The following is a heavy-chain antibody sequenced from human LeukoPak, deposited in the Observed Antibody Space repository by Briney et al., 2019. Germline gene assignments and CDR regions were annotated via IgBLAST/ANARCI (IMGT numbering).Heavy chain of an antibody. CDR3: ARGFDYGDYFSPQPRAWFDP. Sequence: GASATVSCTASGYTFTGYYMHWVRQAPGQGLEWMGWINPNSGGTNYAQKFQGRVTMTRDTSISTAYMELSRLRSDDTAVYYCARGFDYGDYFSPQPRAWFDPWGQGTLVTVSS. D-gene: IGHD4-17*01. CDR2: INPNSGGT. J-gene: IGHJ5*02. V-gene: IGHV1-2*02. CDR1: GYTFTGYY.